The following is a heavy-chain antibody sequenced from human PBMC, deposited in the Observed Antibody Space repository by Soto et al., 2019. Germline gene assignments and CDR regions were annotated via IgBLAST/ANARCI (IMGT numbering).Heavy chain of an antibody. CDR2: ISGSGGST. D-gene: IGHD3-22*01. J-gene: IGHJ4*02. Sequence: GGSLRLSCAASGFTFSSYAMSWVRQAPGKGLEWVSAISGSGGSTYYADSVKGRFTISRDNSKNTLYLQMNSLRAEDTAVYYCAKVDDSGGYYRNYFDYWGQGTLVTVSS. CDR3: AKVDDSGGYYRNYFDY. CDR1: GFTFSSYA. V-gene: IGHV3-23*01.